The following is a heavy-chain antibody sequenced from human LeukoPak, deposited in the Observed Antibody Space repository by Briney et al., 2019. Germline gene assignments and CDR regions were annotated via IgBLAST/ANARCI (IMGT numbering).Heavy chain of an antibody. Sequence: SKTLSLTCTVSGNSVRSSNFYWGWIRQPPGKGLEWIGSIYYSGSAYYNPSLRSRVTISGDASRNQFSLRLSSVTAADTAVYYCVSTLRFLPYRRFDYWGQGTLVTVSS. J-gene: IGHJ4*02. D-gene: IGHD3-3*01. CDR1: GNSVRSSNFY. CDR3: VSTLRFLPYRRFDY. V-gene: IGHV4-39*01. CDR2: IYYSGSA.